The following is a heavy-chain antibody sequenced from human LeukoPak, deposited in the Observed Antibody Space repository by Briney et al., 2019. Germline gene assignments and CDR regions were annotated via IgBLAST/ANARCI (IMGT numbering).Heavy chain of an antibody. J-gene: IGHJ4*02. Sequence: ASVKVSCKASGYTFTGYYMHWVRQAPGQGLEWMGRIIPILGIANYAQKFQGRVTITADKSTSTAYMELSSLRSEDTAVYYCARVHNAANYDFWSGYPGYSDYWGQGTLVTVSS. CDR3: ARVHNAANYDFWSGYPGYSDY. V-gene: IGHV1-69*02. CDR2: IIPILGIA. D-gene: IGHD3-3*01. CDR1: GYTFTGYY.